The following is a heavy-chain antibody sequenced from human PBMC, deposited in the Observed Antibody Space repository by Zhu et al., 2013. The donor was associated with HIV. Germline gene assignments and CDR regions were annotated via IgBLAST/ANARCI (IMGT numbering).Heavy chain of an antibody. CDR1: GFTFSGSA. CDR2: ISGSGSST. D-gene: IGHD3-3*01. CDR3: AKSLSVYYTPRYSYYGMDV. J-gene: IGHJ6*02. V-gene: IGHV3-23*04. Sequence: EVQLVESGGGLVQPGGSLRLSCAASGFTFSGSAMTWVRQAPGKGLEWVSGISGSGSSTYYADSVKGRFTISRDNSKNTLYLQMNSLRAEDTAVYYCAKSLSVYYTPRYSYYGMDVWGQGTTVTVSS.